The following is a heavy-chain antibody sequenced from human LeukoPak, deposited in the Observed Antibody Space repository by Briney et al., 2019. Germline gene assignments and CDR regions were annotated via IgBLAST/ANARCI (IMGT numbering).Heavy chain of an antibody. D-gene: IGHD6-13*01. Sequence: GGSLRLSCAASGFTFSSYSMNWVRQAPGKGLQWVSSISSSSSYIYYADSVKGRSTISRDNAKNSLYLQMNSLRAEDTAVYYCARADGSFTTPFDYWGQGTLVTVSS. CDR2: ISSSSSYI. CDR1: GFTFSSYS. CDR3: ARADGSFTTPFDY. V-gene: IGHV3-21*01. J-gene: IGHJ4*02.